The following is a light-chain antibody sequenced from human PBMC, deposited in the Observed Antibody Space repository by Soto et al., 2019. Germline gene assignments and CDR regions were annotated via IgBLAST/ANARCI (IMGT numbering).Light chain of an antibody. Sequence: QSALTQPASVSGSPGQSITISCSGTSSDVGGYKYVSWYQQHPGKAPKLMIYEVSNRPSGVSDRFSGSKSGNTASLTISGLQAEGEADYYCCSYTSSTTYVFGTGTKLTVL. CDR1: SSDVGGYKY. J-gene: IGLJ1*01. V-gene: IGLV2-14*01. CDR2: EVS. CDR3: CSYTSSTTYV.